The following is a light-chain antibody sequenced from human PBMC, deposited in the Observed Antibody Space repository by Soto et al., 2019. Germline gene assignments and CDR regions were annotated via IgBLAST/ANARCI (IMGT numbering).Light chain of an antibody. J-gene: IGKJ5*01. V-gene: IGKV3-20*01. CDR1: QSVSGSY. Sequence: EIVLTQSPGTLSLSPGERATLSCRASQSVSGSYLAWYQQKPGQAPRLLIYGASSRATGIPDRFSGSGSGTDFTLTVTRLEPEDFTVYYCQQYGNSPLVTFGQGTRLEIK. CDR2: GAS. CDR3: QQYGNSPLVT.